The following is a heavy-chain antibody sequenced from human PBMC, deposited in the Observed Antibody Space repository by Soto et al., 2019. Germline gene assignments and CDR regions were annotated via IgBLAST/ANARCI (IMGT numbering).Heavy chain of an antibody. Sequence: SETLSLTCTVSGGSISSYYWSWIRQPPGKGLEWIGYIYYSGSTNYNPSLKSRVTISVDTSKNQFSLKLSSVTAADTAVYYCARLRRIAARGGGVYWFDPWGQGTLVTVSS. CDR2: IYYSGST. CDR1: GGSISSYY. D-gene: IGHD6-6*01. CDR3: ARLRRIAARGGGVYWFDP. V-gene: IGHV4-59*08. J-gene: IGHJ5*02.